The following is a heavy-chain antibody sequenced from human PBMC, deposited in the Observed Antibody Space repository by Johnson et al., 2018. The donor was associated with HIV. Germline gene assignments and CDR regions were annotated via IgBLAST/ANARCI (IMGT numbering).Heavy chain of an antibody. V-gene: IGHV3-13*01. D-gene: IGHD3-10*01. CDR3: VKEGITMEVDI. Sequence: VQLMESGGGVVQPGKSLRLSCAASGFTFSGYDMPWVRQATGKGLEWVSAIGTAGDTYCPGSVKGRFTISRENAKNSLYLQMNSLRVEDTAVYYCVKEGITMEVDIWGQGTMVTVSS. J-gene: IGHJ3*02. CDR1: GFTFSGYD. CDR2: IGTAGDT.